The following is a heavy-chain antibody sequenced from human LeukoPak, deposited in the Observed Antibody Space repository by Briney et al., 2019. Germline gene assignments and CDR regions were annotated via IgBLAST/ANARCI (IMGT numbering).Heavy chain of an antibody. J-gene: IGHJ3*02. Sequence: ASVKVSCKASGYTFTGYYIYWVRQAPGQGPEWLGWINPKTGGTNYAQKFQGRVTMTRDTSISTAYMELSRLRSDDTAVYYCARTRQRGYSYGYRGEAFDIWGQGTMVTVSS. CDR1: GYTFTGYY. D-gene: IGHD5-18*01. CDR3: ARTRQRGYSYGYRGEAFDI. V-gene: IGHV1-2*02. CDR2: INPKTGGT.